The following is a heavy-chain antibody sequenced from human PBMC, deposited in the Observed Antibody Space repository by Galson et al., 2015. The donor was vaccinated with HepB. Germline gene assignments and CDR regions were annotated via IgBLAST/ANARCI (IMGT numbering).Heavy chain of an antibody. Sequence: QSGAEVKKPGESLKISFKTSGYSFSIYWIAWVRQMPGQGLEWMVIIYPGDSDTRYSPSFEGQVTISADWSISTAYLQWSGLKSSDTAMYYCARQDGDGLYYFDFWGQGTLVTVSS. V-gene: IGHV5-51*01. J-gene: IGHJ4*02. CDR2: IYPGDSDT. CDR3: ARQDGDGLYYFDF. D-gene: IGHD5-24*01. CDR1: GYSFSIYW.